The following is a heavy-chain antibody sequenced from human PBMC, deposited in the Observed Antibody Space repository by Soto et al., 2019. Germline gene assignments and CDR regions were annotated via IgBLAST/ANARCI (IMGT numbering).Heavy chain of an antibody. CDR2: INHSGST. V-gene: IGHV4-34*01. CDR1: GGSFSGYY. CDR3: AREGYSSSWYRY. J-gene: IGHJ4*02. Sequence: QVQLQQWGAGLLKPSETLSLTCAVYGGSFSGYYWSWIRQPPGKGLEWIGEINHSGSTNYNPSLKSRFTISVDTSKNQFSLKLSSVTAADTAVYYCAREGYSSSWYRYWGQGTLVTVSS. D-gene: IGHD6-13*01.